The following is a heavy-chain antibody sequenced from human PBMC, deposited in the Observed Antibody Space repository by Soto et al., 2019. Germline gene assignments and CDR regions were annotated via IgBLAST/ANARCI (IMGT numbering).Heavy chain of an antibody. Sequence: QAPLVQSGAEVKKPGASVKVSCQASGYNFIGYYVFWVRKAPGQGLEWMGWINPKSGATKYAEKFQGRATMTRDTYISTAYMELSGLRFDDRAVYYCARDFGPIPAASAMYGMDVWGQGTTVSVSS. J-gene: IGHJ6*02. CDR1: GYNFIGYY. V-gene: IGHV1-2*02. CDR3: ARDFGPIPAASAMYGMDV. D-gene: IGHD3-16*01. CDR2: INPKSGAT.